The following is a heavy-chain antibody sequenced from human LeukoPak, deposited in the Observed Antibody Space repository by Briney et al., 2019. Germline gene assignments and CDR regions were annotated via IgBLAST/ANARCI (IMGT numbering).Heavy chain of an antibody. D-gene: IGHD4-17*01. CDR2: INGDGSST. Sequence: GGSLRLSCAASGFTFSSYWMHWVRQAPGKGLVWVSRINGDGSSTSYADSVKGRFTVSRDNAKNTLYLHMSSTTAEDTAVYYCARDGTYGVAFDIWGQETMVTVSS. V-gene: IGHV3-74*01. CDR3: ARDGTYGVAFDI. J-gene: IGHJ3*02. CDR1: GFTFSSYW.